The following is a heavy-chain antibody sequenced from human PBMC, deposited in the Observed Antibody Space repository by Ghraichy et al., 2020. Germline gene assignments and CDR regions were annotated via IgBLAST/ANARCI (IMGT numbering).Heavy chain of an antibody. CDR2: IYYSGST. V-gene: IGHV4-61*01. CDR1: GGSVSSGSYY. Sequence: SQTLSLTCTVSGGSVSSGSYYWSWIRQPPGKGLEWIGYIYYSGSTNYNPSLKSRVTISVDTSKNQFSLKLSSVTAADTAVYYCARVLRFLEWADYWGQGTLVTVSS. CDR3: ARVLRFLEWADY. D-gene: IGHD3-3*01. J-gene: IGHJ4*02.